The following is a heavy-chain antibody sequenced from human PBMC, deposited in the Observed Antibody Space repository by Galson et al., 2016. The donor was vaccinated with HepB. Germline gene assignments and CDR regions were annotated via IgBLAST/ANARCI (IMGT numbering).Heavy chain of an antibody. J-gene: IGHJ3*01. CDR2: IYPDDSDA. CDR3: ATGKTTSGSYWGVDDVFDV. Sequence: QSGAEVKKPGESLKISCQGSGYSFTTYWIAWVRQMPGKGLEWMGIIYPDDSDARYSPSFQGRVTMSVDKSISTAYLQWSSLKASDTAMYYCATGKTTSGSYWGVDDVFDVWGQGTMVTVSS. V-gene: IGHV5-51*01. D-gene: IGHD3-10*01. CDR1: GYSFTTYW.